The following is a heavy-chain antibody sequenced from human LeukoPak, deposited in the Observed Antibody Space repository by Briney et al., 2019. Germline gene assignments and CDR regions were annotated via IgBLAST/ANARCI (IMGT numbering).Heavy chain of an antibody. CDR3: AREPVVTGNFDY. Sequence: GGSLRLSCAASGFTFSSYEMNWVRQAPGKGLEWVSYISSSGSTIYYADSVKGRFTISRDNAKNSLYLQMNSLRAEDTAVYYCAREPVVTGNFDYWGQGTLVTVSP. D-gene: IGHD4-23*01. V-gene: IGHV3-48*03. CDR2: ISSSGSTI. J-gene: IGHJ4*02. CDR1: GFTFSSYE.